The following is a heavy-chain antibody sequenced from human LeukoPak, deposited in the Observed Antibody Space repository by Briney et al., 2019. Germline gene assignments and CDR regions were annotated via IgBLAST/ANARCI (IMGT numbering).Heavy chain of an antibody. J-gene: IGHJ5*02. V-gene: IGHV1-18*04. CDR1: GYTFTSYG. CDR2: ISAYNGNT. Sequence: ASVKVSCKASGYTFTSYGISWVRQAPGQGLEWMGWISAYNGNTNYAQKLQGRVTMTTDTSTSTAYMELRGLRSDDTAVYYCARGVFFDWLLEEYNWFDPWGQGTLVTVSS. CDR3: ARGVFFDWLLEEYNWFDP. D-gene: IGHD3-9*01.